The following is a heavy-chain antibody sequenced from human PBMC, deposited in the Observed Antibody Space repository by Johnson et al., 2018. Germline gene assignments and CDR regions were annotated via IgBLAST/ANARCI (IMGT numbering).Heavy chain of an antibody. D-gene: IGHD3-16*01. J-gene: IGHJ6*02. CDR2: IWYDGNNE. CDR3: ARAARTQYYYDGMDV. Sequence: VQLVESGGGVVQPGRSLRLSCAASGFDFSRYGMHWVRQAPGRGLEWVASIWYDGNNEYYADSVKGRFTISRDNFKNTVYLEMNSLRAEDTAVFYCARAARTQYYYDGMDVWGQGTTVTVSS. V-gene: IGHV3-33*01. CDR1: GFDFSRYG.